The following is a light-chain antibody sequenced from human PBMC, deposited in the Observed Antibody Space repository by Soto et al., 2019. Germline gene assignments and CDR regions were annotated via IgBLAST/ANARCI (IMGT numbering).Light chain of an antibody. Sequence: QSALTQPASVSGSPGQSITISCPGTSSDVGGYNYVSWYQQHPGKAPKLMIYDVSNRPSGVSNRFSGSKSGNTASLTISGLQAEDEADYYCSSYTSSSTLNVFGTGTKAPS. J-gene: IGLJ1*01. CDR2: DVS. V-gene: IGLV2-14*01. CDR1: SSDVGGYNY. CDR3: SSYTSSSTLNV.